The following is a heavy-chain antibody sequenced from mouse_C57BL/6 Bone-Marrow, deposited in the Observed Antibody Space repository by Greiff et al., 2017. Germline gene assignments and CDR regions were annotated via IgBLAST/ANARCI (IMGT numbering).Heavy chain of an antibody. CDR2: ISDGGSYT. CDR3: ARLTTPVHDV. J-gene: IGHJ1*03. V-gene: IGHV5-4*03. Sequence: EVKLQESGGGLVKPGGSLKLSCAASGFTFSSSAMSWVRQTPEKSLEWIAPISDGGSYTYYPDNVKGRCTLSRDNAKNTRYLQMRHLKPEDKAMYYCARLTTPVHDVWGTGTTVTVSS. D-gene: IGHD1-1*01. CDR1: GFTFSSSA.